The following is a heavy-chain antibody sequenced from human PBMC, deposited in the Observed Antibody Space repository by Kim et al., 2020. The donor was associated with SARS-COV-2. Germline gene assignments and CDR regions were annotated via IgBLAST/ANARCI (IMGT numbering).Heavy chain of an antibody. CDR3: ARQKGYCSGGTCYGVVNFDY. D-gene: IGHD2-15*01. Sequence: SETLSLTCTVSGGSISSSSYYWGWIRQPPGKGLEWIGSIYYSGSTYYNASLKSRVTVSVDTSKNQFSLKLSSVTAADTAVYYCARQKGYCSGGTCYGVVNFDYWGQGTLVTVSS. CDR1: GGSISSSSYY. V-gene: IGHV4-39*01. CDR2: IYYSGST. J-gene: IGHJ4*02.